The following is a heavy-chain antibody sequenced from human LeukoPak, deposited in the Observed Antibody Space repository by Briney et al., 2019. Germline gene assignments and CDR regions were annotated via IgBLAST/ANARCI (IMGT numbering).Heavy chain of an antibody. Sequence: ASVKVSCKASGYTFTSYGITWVRLAPGQGLEWMGWISAYNGNTNYAQMFQGRVIMATDTSTNTAYMELRSLRADDTAMYYCARDPSYDSSGYPNWFDPWGQGTLVTVSS. CDR3: ARDPSYDSSGYPNWFDP. J-gene: IGHJ5*02. D-gene: IGHD3-22*01. CDR2: ISAYNGNT. CDR1: GYTFTSYG. V-gene: IGHV1-18*01.